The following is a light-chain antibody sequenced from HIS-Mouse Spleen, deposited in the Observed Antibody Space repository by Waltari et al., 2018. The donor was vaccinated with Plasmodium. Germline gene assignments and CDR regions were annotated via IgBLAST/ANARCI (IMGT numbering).Light chain of an antibody. J-gene: IGLJ3*02. Sequence: QPVLTQPPSSSASPGESARLTCTLPSALNVGSYNLYWSQQKPGSPPRYLLYYYSDSDKGQGSGVPSRFSGSKDASANTGILLISGLQSEDEADYYCMIWPSNASGVFGGGTKLTVL. CDR1: SALNVGSYN. CDR3: MIWPSNASGV. V-gene: IGLV5-37*01. CDR2: YYSDSDK.